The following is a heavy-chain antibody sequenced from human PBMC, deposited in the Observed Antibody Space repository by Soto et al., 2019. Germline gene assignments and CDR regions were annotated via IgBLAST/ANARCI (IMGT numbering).Heavy chain of an antibody. Sequence: SVKVSCKASGVTFSSYAISWVRQAPGQGLEWMGGIIPIFGTANYAQKFQGRVTITADKSTSTAYMELSSLRSEDTAVYYCARTFSSSPAYYYGMDVWGQGTTVTVSS. V-gene: IGHV1-69*06. CDR1: GVTFSSYA. D-gene: IGHD6-6*01. CDR3: ARTFSSSPAYYYGMDV. J-gene: IGHJ6*02. CDR2: IIPIFGTA.